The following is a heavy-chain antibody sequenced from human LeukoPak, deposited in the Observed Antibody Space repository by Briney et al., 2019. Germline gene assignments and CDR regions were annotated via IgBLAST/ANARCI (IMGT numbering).Heavy chain of an antibody. J-gene: IGHJ6*02. CDR2: INPSGGST. Sequence: ASVTVSCKASGYTFTSYYMHWVRQAPGQGLEWMGIINPSGGSTSYAQKFQGRATLTRATSTGTVYMELSSLRSEDTAVYYCASVYKHGMDVWGQGTTVIVSS. D-gene: IGHD5-24*01. CDR3: ASVYKHGMDV. CDR1: GYTFTSYY. V-gene: IGHV1-46*01.